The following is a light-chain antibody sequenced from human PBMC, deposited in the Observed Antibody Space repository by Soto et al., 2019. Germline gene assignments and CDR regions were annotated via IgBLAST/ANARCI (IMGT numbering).Light chain of an antibody. CDR2: GAS. CDR3: QHYTLYSGP. J-gene: IGKJ1*01. CDR1: QDIVTY. V-gene: IGKV1-5*01. Sequence: DIQITQFPSTVSSSVGDSVTISCLSSQDIVTYLAWYQQKPGKAPKLLIFGASTLQSGVPARFRGSGSGSEFSLTISSLQPDDVAVYFCQHYTLYSGPFGQGTKVDIK.